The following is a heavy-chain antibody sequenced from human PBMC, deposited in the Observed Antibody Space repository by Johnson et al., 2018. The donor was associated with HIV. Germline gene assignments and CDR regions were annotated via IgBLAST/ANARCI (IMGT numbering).Heavy chain of an antibody. Sequence: VQLVESGGGVVQPGRSLRLSCVASGFTFDDYAMHWVRQAPGKGLEWVSGISWNSGSIGYADSVKGRFTISRDNSKNTLYLQMNSLRAEDTAVYYCAKDLGIVGAVHRTFDIWGQGTMVTVSS. D-gene: IGHD1-26*01. CDR1: GFTFDDYA. J-gene: IGHJ3*02. V-gene: IGHV3-9*01. CDR2: ISWNSGSI. CDR3: AKDLGIVGAVHRTFDI.